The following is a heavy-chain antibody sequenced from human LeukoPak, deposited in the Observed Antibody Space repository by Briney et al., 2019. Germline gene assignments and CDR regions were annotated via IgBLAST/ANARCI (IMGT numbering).Heavy chain of an antibody. CDR2: ISPSGDIT. CDR1: GFTFSSYA. CDR3: AKDDDWGRYKH. D-gene: IGHD3-16*01. Sequence: GGSLRLSCAASGFTFSSYAMNWVRQAPGKGLEWVSGISPSGDITYYTDSVRGRFTISRDNFKNTLSLQVNSLRAEDTAMYYCAKDDDWGRYKHWGQGTLVTVSS. V-gene: IGHV3-23*01. J-gene: IGHJ1*01.